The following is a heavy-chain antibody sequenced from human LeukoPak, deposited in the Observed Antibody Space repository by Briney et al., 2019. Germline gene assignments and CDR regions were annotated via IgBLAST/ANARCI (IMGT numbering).Heavy chain of an antibody. Sequence: SETLSLTCTVSGYSISSGYYWGWIRQPPGKGLEWIGSIYHSGSTYYNPSLKSRVTILVDTSKNQFSLKLSSVTAADTAVYYCARVGNWNDPNPYFDYWGQGTLVTVSS. V-gene: IGHV4-38-2*02. J-gene: IGHJ4*02. CDR3: ARVGNWNDPNPYFDY. D-gene: IGHD1-20*01. CDR1: GYSISSGYY. CDR2: IYHSGST.